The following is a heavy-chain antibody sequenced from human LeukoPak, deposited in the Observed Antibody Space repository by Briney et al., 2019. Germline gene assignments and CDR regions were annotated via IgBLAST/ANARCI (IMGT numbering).Heavy chain of an antibody. CDR3: ARDRTYGSGSSRFDY. V-gene: IGHV1-69*06. Sequence: SVKVSCKASGGTFSSYAISWVRQAPGQGLEWMGGIIPIFGTANYAQKFQGRVTITADKSTSTAYMELSSLRSEDTAVYYCARDRTYGSGSSRFDYWGQGTLVTVSS. D-gene: IGHD3-10*01. CDR2: IIPIFGTA. CDR1: GGTFSSYA. J-gene: IGHJ4*02.